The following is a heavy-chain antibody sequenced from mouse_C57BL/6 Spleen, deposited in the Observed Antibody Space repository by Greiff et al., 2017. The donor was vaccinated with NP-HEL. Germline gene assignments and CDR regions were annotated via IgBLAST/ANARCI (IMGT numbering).Heavy chain of an antibody. V-gene: IGHV1-62-2*01. CDR1: GYTFTEYT. J-gene: IGHJ4*01. CDR3: ARHEARYYAMDY. Sequence: VMLVESGAELVKPGASVKLSCKASGYTFTEYTIHWVKQRSGQGLEWIGWFYPGSGSIKYNEKFKDKATLTADKSSSTVYMELSRLTSEDSAVYFCARHEARYYAMDYWGQGTSVTVSS. CDR2: FYPGSGSI.